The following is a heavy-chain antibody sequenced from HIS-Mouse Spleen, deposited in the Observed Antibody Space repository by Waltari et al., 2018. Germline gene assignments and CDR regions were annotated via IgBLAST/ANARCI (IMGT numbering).Heavy chain of an antibody. V-gene: IGHV1-24*01. D-gene: IGHD2-8*01. J-gene: IGHJ4*02. CDR3: ATDGGRSGYAIDY. Sequence: QVQLVQSGAEVKKPGASVKVSCKVSGYTLTELSMHWVRQAPGKGLEWMGGVDPEAGENINAQRFKGRVTMTEDTSTDTAYMELSSLRSEDTAVYYCATDGGRSGYAIDYWGQGTLVTVSS. CDR1: GYTLTELS. CDR2: VDPEAGEN.